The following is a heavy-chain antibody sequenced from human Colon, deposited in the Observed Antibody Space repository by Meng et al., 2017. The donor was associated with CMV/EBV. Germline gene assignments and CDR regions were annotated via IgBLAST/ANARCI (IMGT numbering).Heavy chain of an antibody. J-gene: IGHJ6*02. CDR2: TYYTSRWYN. CDR3: ARVALWPGGIKYYGMDV. D-gene: IGHD3-16*01. V-gene: IGHV6-1*01. CDR1: GDSVSSNGVA. Sequence: SETLSLTCAISGDSVSSNGVAWNWIRLSPSRGLEWLGRTYYTSRWYNDYAVSMKSRIIINADTSKNQFSLQLNSVTPEDTAVYYCARVALWPGGIKYYGMDVWGQGTTVTVSS.